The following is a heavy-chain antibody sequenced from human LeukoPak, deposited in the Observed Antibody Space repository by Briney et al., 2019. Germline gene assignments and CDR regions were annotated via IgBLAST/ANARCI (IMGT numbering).Heavy chain of an antibody. CDR2: IYHSGST. J-gene: IGHJ4*02. D-gene: IGHD3-10*01. CDR1: GGSISSSNW. CDR3: ASQTGGVRGVIGDY. V-gene: IGHV4-4*02. Sequence: SETLSLTCAVSGGSISSSNWWSWVRQPPGKGLEWIGEIYHSGSTYYNPSLKSRVTISVDKSKNQFSLKLSSVTAADAAVYYCASQTGGVRGVIGDYWGQGTLVTVSS.